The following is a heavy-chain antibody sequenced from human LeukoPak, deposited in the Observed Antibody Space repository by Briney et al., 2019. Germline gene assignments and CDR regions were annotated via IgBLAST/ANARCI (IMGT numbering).Heavy chain of an antibody. V-gene: IGHV3-23*01. Sequence: GGSLRLSCAASGFTFDDYAMHWVRQAPGKGLEWVSAISGGGGSTYYADSVKGRFTISRDNSKNTLYLQMNSLRAEDTAVYYCAKDYSYGTLTFDYWGQGTLVTVSS. CDR3: AKDYSYGTLTFDY. CDR2: ISGGGGST. CDR1: GFTFDDYA. J-gene: IGHJ4*02. D-gene: IGHD5-18*01.